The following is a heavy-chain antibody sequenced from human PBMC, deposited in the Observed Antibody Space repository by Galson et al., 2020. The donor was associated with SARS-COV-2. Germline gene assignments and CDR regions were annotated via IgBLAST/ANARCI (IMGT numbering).Heavy chain of an antibody. Sequence: SCAVSGSTFSNAWMIWVRQAPGKGLEWVGRIKRRIDGETTDYVASVKGRFIISRDDLKNTLYLHMNGLKTEDTGVYYCAIRFGGLGYMDVWGKGTTVTVCS. V-gene: IGHV3-15*01. CDR1: GSTFSNAW. CDR2: IKRRIDGETT. D-gene: IGHD3-10*01. CDR3: AIRFGGLGYMDV. J-gene: IGHJ6*03.